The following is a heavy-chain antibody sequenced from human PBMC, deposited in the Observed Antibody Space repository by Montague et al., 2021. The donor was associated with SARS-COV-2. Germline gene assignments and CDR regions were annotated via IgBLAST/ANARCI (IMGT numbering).Heavy chain of an antibody. J-gene: IGHJ4*02. D-gene: IGHD3-22*01. CDR3: ARGRQHFNMIVVVMTGGEYSFDY. Sequence: SETLSLTCAVYGWSFSDYYWSWIRQPPGKGLEWIGEINHRGTSNYNPSLKSRGSIPVDTSKNQFSLYLSSVTAADTAVYCCARGRQHFNMIVVVMTGGEYSFDYWGQGTLVTVSS. CDR1: GWSFSDYY. CDR2: INHRGTS. V-gene: IGHV4-34*01.